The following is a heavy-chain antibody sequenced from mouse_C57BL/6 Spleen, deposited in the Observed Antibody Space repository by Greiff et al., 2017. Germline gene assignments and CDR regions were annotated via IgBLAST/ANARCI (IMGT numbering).Heavy chain of an antibody. Sequence: EVNLVESGGGLVKPGGSLKLSCAASGFTFSDYGMHWVRQAPEKGLEWVAYISSGSSTIYYADTVKGRFTISRDNAKNTLFLQMTSLRSEDTAMYYCARTYGYGDYYFDYWGQGTTLTVSS. V-gene: IGHV5-17*01. CDR3: ARTYGYGDYYFDY. J-gene: IGHJ2*01. CDR1: GFTFSDYG. D-gene: IGHD2-2*01. CDR2: ISSGSSTI.